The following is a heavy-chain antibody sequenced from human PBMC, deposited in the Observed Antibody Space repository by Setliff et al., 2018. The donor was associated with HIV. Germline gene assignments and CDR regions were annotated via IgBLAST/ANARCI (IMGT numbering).Heavy chain of an antibody. V-gene: IGHV4-34*01. D-gene: IGHD2-15*01. J-gene: IGHJ4*02. CDR3: ARGPLLLYY. CDR2: INHSGST. Sequence: NPSETLSLTCAVYGGSFSGYYWSWIRQPPGKGLEWIGEINHSGSTNYNPSLKGRVTISVDTSKNQFSLKLSSVTAADTAVYYCARGPLLLYYWGQGTLVTVSS. CDR1: GGSFSGYY.